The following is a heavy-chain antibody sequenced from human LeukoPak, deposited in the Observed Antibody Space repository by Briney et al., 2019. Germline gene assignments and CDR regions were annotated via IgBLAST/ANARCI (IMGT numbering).Heavy chain of an antibody. CDR2: ISDSGST. V-gene: IGHV4-30-4*01. D-gene: IGHD1-26*01. CDR3: ARGWDYFEQ. Sequence: PSQTLSLTCTVSGASISSGDDLWSWLRQPPGKGLEWIGYISDSGSTYSYPSLKSRVIISIYTSKNQFSLKLRSLTAADTAVYFCARGWDYFEQWGQGTPVTVSS. J-gene: IGHJ4*02. CDR1: GASISSGDDL.